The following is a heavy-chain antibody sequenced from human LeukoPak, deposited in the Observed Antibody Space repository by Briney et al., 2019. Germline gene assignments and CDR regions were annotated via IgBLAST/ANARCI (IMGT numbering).Heavy chain of an antibody. CDR3: ARPHPVYDSSGYYLDN. D-gene: IGHD3-22*01. Sequence: ASVKVSYKASGYTFTSYGISWVRQAPGQGLEWTGCISAYNGNTNYAQQPQGRVTMTTDTSTSTAYMELRSLRSDDTAVYYCARPHPVYDSSGYYLDNWGQGTLVTVSS. J-gene: IGHJ4*02. V-gene: IGHV1-18*01. CDR2: ISAYNGNT. CDR1: GYTFTSYG.